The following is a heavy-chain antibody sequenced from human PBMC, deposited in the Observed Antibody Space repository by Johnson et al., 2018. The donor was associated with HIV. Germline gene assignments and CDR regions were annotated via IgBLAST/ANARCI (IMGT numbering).Heavy chain of an antibody. CDR3: ARAHLIFPKNAFDI. V-gene: IGHV3-7*01. CDR1: GFTFSSFW. CDR2: INVDGSQT. D-gene: IGHD3-3*02. J-gene: IGHJ3*02. Sequence: VQLVESGGGLVQPGGSLRLSCTASGFTFSSFWMTWVRQAPGKGLEWVANINVDGSQTYYLDSVQGRFTISRDNVNNSVFLLLNSLRVEDTAVYFCARAHLIFPKNAFDIWGQVTMWTVSS.